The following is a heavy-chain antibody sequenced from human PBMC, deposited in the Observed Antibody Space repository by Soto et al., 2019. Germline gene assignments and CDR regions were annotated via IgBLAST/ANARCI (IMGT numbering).Heavy chain of an antibody. J-gene: IGHJ3*02. D-gene: IGHD3-22*01. CDR2: IYYSGST. Sequence: QLQLQESGPGLVKPSETLSLTCTVSGGSISSSSYYWGWIRQPPGKGLEWIGSIYYSGSTYYNPSLKSRVTISVDTSKNQFSLKLSSVTAADTAVYYCARRFSYYYDSSGYYYSDAFDIWGQGTMVTVSS. V-gene: IGHV4-39*01. CDR3: ARRFSYYYDSSGYYYSDAFDI. CDR1: GGSISSSSYY.